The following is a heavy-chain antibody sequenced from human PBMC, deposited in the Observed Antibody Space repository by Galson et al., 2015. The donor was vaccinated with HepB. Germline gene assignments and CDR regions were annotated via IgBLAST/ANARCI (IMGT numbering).Heavy chain of an antibody. V-gene: IGHV1-3*01. CDR2: INAGNGNT. Sequence: SVKVSCKASGYTFTSYAMHWVRQAPGQRLEWMGWINAGNGNTKYSQKFQGRVTITRDTSASTAYMELSSLRSEDTAVYYCATGRYYYYYMDIWGKGTTVTVSS. CDR1: GYTFTSYA. J-gene: IGHJ6*03. CDR3: ATGRYYYYYMDI.